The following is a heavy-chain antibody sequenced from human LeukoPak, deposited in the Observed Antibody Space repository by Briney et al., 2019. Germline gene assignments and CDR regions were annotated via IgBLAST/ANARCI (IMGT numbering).Heavy chain of an antibody. CDR1: GFTFSHYG. Sequence: GGSLRLSCAASGFTFSHYGMHWVPQTPGAGLEWVAVIWSDGSDKHYAKSVKGRFTIPRDNSKNTLFLQMNSLRAEDTAVYYCAKDAQRGFDYSNSLQNWGQGILVTVSS. V-gene: IGHV3-33*06. D-gene: IGHD4-11*01. J-gene: IGHJ1*01. CDR2: IWSDGSDK. CDR3: AKDAQRGFDYSNSLQN.